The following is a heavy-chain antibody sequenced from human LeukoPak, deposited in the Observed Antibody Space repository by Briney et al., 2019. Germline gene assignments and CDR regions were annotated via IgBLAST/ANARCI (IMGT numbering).Heavy chain of an antibody. V-gene: IGHV3-23*01. J-gene: IGHJ3*02. D-gene: IGHD1-7*01. CDR2: ISGSGGST. CDR3: ARTSGTRRGAFDI. CDR1: GFTFSSYA. Sequence: GGSLRLSCAASGFTFSSYAMSWVRQAPGKGLDWVSTISGSGGSTYYADSVKGRFTISRDNSKNTLYLQMNSLRAEDTTVYYCARTSGTRRGAFDIWGQGTMVTVSS.